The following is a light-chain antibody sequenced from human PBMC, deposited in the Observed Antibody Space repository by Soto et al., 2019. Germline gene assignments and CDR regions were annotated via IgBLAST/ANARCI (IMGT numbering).Light chain of an antibody. J-gene: IGKJ1*01. CDR3: MQTLRL. V-gene: IGKV2-28*01. CDR1: QSLLHTNGYNY. CDR2: LGS. Sequence: DIVMTQSPLSLPVTPGESASISCRSSQSLLHTNGYNYLDWYLQKPGQSPQLLMYLGSNRASGVPDRCSGSGSGTDFTLKVSRVEAEDVGLCNCMQTLRLFGQGTKVEIK.